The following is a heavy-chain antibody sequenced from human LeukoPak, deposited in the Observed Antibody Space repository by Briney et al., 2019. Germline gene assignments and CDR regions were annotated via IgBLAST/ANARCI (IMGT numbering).Heavy chain of an antibody. CDR2: INHSGST. V-gene: IGHV4-34*01. CDR3: ARVGLNYYGSGSYYKVRYYFDY. D-gene: IGHD3-10*01. Sequence: KPSETLSLTCAVYGGSFSGYYWSWIRQPPGKGLEWIGEINHSGSTNYNPSLKSRVTISVDTSKNQFSLKLSSVTAADTAVYYCARVGLNYYGSGSYYKVRYYFDYWGQGTLVTVSS. J-gene: IGHJ4*02. CDR1: GGSFSGYY.